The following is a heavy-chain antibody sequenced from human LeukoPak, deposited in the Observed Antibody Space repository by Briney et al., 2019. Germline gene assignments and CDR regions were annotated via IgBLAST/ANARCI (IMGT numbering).Heavy chain of an antibody. CDR2: IYYSGST. CDR1: GGSNSPYY. V-gene: IGHV4-59*01. D-gene: IGHD2-15*01. CDR3: ARDVNCSGNSCYDS. J-gene: IGHJ4*02. Sequence: PSETLSLTCTVSGGSNSPYYWNWIRQPPGKGLEWIGYIYYSGSTNYNPSLKSRVTISLDMSKNQFSLKLSSVTAADTAIYYCARDVNCSGNSCYDSWGQGTLVTVSS.